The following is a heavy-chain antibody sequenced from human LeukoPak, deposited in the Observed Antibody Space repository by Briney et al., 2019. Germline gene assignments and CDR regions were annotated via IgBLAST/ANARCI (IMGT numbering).Heavy chain of an antibody. V-gene: IGHV3-23*01. CDR3: SKGGGTYPDDYFDS. J-gene: IGHJ4*02. Sequence: GGSLRLSCAASGFTFSNYAMSWVRQAPGKGLEWVSAISGSGGSTHYADSVKGRFTISRDNSKNTVYVQMNSLRAEDTAVYYCSKGGGTYPDDYFDSWGQGTPVTVSS. CDR2: ISGSGGST. CDR1: GFTFSNYA.